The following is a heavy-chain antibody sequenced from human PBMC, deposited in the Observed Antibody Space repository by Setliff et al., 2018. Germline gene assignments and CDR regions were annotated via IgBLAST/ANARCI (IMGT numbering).Heavy chain of an antibody. V-gene: IGHV3-30*02. D-gene: IGHD7-27*01. J-gene: IGHJ6*04. CDR3: ARGALTGDPFFSGAFDI. CDR2: IRDDGSNK. CDR1: GFFFRSYG. Sequence: QPGGSLSLSCAVSGFFFRSYGMHWVRQAPGKGLEWVTFIRDDGSNKYYGDSVKGRFSISRDNSKNKLYLQMNSLRTEDTAVYYCARGALTGDPFFSGAFDIWGKGTTVTVSS.